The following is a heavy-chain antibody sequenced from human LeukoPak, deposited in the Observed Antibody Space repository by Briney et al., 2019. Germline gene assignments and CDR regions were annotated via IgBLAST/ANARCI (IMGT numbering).Heavy chain of an antibody. J-gene: IGHJ5*02. Sequence: SETLSLTCAVYGGSFSGYYWSWIRQPPGKGLEWIGEINHSGSTNYNPSLKSRVTISVDTSKNQFSLKLSSVTAADTAVYYCARVRIMAKYYYDSSGYKSHDPWGQGALVTVSS. CDR2: INHSGST. CDR3: ARVRIMAKYYYDSSGYKSHDP. V-gene: IGHV4-34*01. D-gene: IGHD3-22*01. CDR1: GGSFSGYY.